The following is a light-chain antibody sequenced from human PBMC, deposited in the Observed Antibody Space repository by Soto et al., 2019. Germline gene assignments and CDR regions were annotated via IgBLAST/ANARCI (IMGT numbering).Light chain of an antibody. J-gene: IGLJ2*01. CDR1: SSDVGGYNY. Sequence: QSALTQPPSASGSPGQSVTISCTGTSSDVGGYNYVSLYQQHPGKAPKLMIYEVSKRPSGVPDRFSGSKSGDTASLTVSGLQAEDEADYYCSSYAGSNNLGVFGGGTKRTVL. CDR3: SSYAGSNNLGV. CDR2: EVS. V-gene: IGLV2-8*01.